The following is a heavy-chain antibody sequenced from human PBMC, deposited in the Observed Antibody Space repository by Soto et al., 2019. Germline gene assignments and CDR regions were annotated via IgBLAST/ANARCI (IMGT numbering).Heavy chain of an antibody. D-gene: IGHD2-15*01. CDR1: GATLDTFINYG. V-gene: IGHV1-69*12. CDR2: IIPVFGAA. Sequence: QVQLVQSGAEVKKPGSSVRVSCKASGATLDTFINYGITWVRQAPGQGLEWMGGIIPVFGAANHAQKFQGGLTISADESRKTVNMELRSLRSEDTAVYYCARGAATKLPVLMYDALEIWGQGTMVTVSS. CDR3: ARGAATKLPVLMYDALEI. J-gene: IGHJ3*02.